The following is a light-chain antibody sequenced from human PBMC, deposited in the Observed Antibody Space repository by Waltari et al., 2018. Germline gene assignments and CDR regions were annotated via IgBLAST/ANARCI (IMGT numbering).Light chain of an antibody. CDR1: QSVTNY. CDR3: QQRRDWPLT. J-gene: IGKJ4*01. V-gene: IGKV3-11*01. Sequence: DIVLTKSPAILSLSPGERASLPCRASQSVTNYLAWYQQKPGQAPRLLIYDTSNRATGIPARFSGSGFGTDFTLTISSLEPEDFAVYYCQQRRDWPLTFGGGTKVEIK. CDR2: DTS.